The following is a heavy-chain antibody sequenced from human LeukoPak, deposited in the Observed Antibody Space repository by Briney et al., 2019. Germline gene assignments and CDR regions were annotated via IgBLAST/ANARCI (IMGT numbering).Heavy chain of an antibody. CDR1: GYTFTSYA. CDR2: INTNTGNP. J-gene: IGHJ3*02. CDR3: ARDSGELPMENAFDI. D-gene: IGHD1-26*01. Sequence: ASVKVSCKASGYTFTSYAMNWVRQAHGQGLEWMGWINTNTGNPTYAQGFTGRFVISLDTSVSTAYLQISSLKAEDTAVYYCARDSGELPMENAFDIWGQGTMVTVSS. V-gene: IGHV7-4-1*02.